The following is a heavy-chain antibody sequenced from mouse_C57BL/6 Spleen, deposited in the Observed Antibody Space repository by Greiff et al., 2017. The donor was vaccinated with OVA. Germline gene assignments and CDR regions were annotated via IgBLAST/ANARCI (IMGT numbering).Heavy chain of an antibody. D-gene: IGHD1-1*01. CDR1: GYTFTDYY. CDR2: IYPGSGNT. CDR3: ARGIYGSSYYFDY. V-gene: IGHV1-76*01. J-gene: IGHJ2*01. Sequence: VQLQQSGAELVRPGASVKLSCKASGYTFTDYYINWVKQRPGQGLEWIARIYPGSGNTYYNEKFKGKATLTAEKSSSTAYMQLSSLTSEDSAVYFCARGIYGSSYYFDYWGQGTTLTVSS.